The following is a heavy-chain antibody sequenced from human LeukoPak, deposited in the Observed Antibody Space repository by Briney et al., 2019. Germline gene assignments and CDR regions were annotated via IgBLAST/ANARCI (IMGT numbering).Heavy chain of an antibody. CDR1: GGSISSYS. Sequence: PSETLSLTCTGSGGSISSYSWSWMRQPAGKGLEWIGRIYPRESPNDNPSLKSRVIMSVDKSMNQFSLKLRSVTAADTAVYYCAREWHHVFDYWGQGNLVTVPS. V-gene: IGHV4-4*07. D-gene: IGHD5-12*01. CDR3: AREWHHVFDY. CDR2: IYPRESP. J-gene: IGHJ4*02.